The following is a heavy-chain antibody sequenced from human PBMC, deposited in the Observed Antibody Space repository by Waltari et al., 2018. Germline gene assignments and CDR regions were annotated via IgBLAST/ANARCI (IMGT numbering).Heavy chain of an antibody. CDR2: IIPIFGTA. V-gene: IGHV1-69*01. J-gene: IGHJ6*02. CDR1: GGTFSSYA. D-gene: IGHD2-15*01. Sequence: QVQLVQSGAEVKKPGSSVKVSCKASGGTFSSYAISWVRQAPGQGLEWMGVIIPIFGTANYAQKVQGRVTITADESTIPAYMELSSLRSEDTAVYYCARPLVAANYYYYGMDVWGQGTTVTVSS. CDR3: ARPLVAANYYYYGMDV.